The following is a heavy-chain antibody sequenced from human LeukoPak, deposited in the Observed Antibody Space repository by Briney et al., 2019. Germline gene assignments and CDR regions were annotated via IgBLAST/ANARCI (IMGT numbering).Heavy chain of an antibody. J-gene: IGHJ3*01. CDR3: AREEHRLAAAGTSAFDL. D-gene: IGHD6-13*01. CDR1: GFTFSDYW. Sequence: TGGSLRLSCAASGFTFSDYWMHWVHQAPGKGLAWVSHINIDGGLTNYADSVKGRFTVSRDNARNTLYLQMSSPRAEDTAIYFCAREEHRLAAAGTSAFDLGGQGTLVTVSP. V-gene: IGHV3-74*01. CDR2: INIDGGLT.